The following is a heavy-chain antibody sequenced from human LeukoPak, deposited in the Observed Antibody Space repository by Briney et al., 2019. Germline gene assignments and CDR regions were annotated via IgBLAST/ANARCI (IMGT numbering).Heavy chain of an antibody. V-gene: IGHV1-18*01. J-gene: IGHJ6*03. CDR3: ATGLPAVWGTDYYYYMDV. CDR1: GYTFTSYG. CDR2: ISAYNGNT. D-gene: IGHD2-2*01. Sequence: GASVKVSCKASGYTFTSYGISWVRQAPGQGLEWMGWISAYNGNTNYAQKLQGRVTMTTDTSTSTAYMELRSLRSDDTAVYYCATGLPAVWGTDYYYYMDVWGKGTTVTVSS.